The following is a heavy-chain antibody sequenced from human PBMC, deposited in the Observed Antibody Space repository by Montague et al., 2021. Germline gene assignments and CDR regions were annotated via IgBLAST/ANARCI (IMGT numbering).Heavy chain of an antibody. J-gene: IGHJ6*02. CDR1: GFTFSSYS. CDR3: ASSRAAGTVDYYYGMDV. Sequence: SLRLSCAASGFTFSSYSMNWVRQAPGKGLEWVSSISSSRSYIYYADSMKGLFTISRDNAKNSLYLQMNSLRDEDTAVYYCASSRAAGTVDYYYGMDVWGQGTTVTVSS. D-gene: IGHD6-13*01. V-gene: IGHV3-21*01. CDR2: ISSSRSYI.